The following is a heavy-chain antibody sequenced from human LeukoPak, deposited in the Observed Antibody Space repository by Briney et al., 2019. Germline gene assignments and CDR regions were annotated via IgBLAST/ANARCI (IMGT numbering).Heavy chain of an antibody. J-gene: IGHJ6*03. CDR3: ARHKDYYYSYMDV. CDR2: INYSGST. Sequence: SETLSLTCAVYDGSFSGYYWSWLRQPPGKGLEWIGEINYSGSTNYNPPLTSRVTISVDTSKNQFSLKLSSVTAADTAVYYCARHKDYYYSYMDVWGKGTTVTISS. V-gene: IGHV4-34*01. CDR1: DGSFSGYY.